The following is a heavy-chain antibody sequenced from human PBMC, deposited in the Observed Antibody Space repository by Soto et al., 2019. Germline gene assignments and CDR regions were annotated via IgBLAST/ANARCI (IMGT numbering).Heavy chain of an antibody. CDR3: ARGNFNCGGDCIDY. J-gene: IGHJ4*02. V-gene: IGHV1-8*01. CDR2: MNPNSGNT. CDR1: GYTFTSYY. D-gene: IGHD2-21*02. Sequence: ASVNGSWKCAGYTFTSYYSNWVRQATGQGLECMGWMNPNSGNTGYAQKFQGRVTMTRNTSISTAYMELSSLRSEDTAVYYCARGNFNCGGDCIDYWGQGTLVTVPS.